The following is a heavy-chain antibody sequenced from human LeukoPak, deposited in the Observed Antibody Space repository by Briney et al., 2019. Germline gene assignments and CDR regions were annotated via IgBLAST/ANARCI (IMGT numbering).Heavy chain of an antibody. J-gene: IGHJ4*02. CDR2: IWYDGSIK. CDR3: ARLDDPSGYYGRLLY. Sequence: PGGSLRLSCAVSGFIFSNYAMNWVRQAPGRGLEWVALIWYDGSIKYYADSVKGRFTISRDNSKNTLYLQMNSLKPEDTAVYYCARLDDPSGYYGRLLYWGQGTLVTVSS. V-gene: IGHV3-33*08. D-gene: IGHD3-22*01. CDR1: GFIFSNYA.